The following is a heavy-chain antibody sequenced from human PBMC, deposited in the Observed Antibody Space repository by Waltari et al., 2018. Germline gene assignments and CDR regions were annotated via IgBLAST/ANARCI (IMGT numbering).Heavy chain of an antibody. V-gene: IGHV1-2*02. CDR3: ARDGIGGAHLDY. CDR1: GYTFNDYY. J-gene: IGHJ4*02. D-gene: IGHD1-26*01. CDR2: SNPKTGGT. Sequence: VQLVQSGAEAKKPEASVKVSCQASGYTFNDYYIYWVRQAPGPGLEWVGASNPKTGGTAFAQKFRGRVTMTSDTSISTADMELSGLTSDDTAVYYCARDGIGGAHLDYWGQGTLVTVSS.